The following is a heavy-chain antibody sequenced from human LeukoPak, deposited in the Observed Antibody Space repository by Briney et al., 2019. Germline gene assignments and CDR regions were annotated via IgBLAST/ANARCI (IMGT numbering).Heavy chain of an antibody. CDR1: GSSISNGHY. CDR3: ARQHDSYYYYYMDV. Sequence: SETLSLTCAVSGSSISNGHYWVWIRQPPGRGLEWIGSLYHTDSAYYNTSLRSRVSMSVDTSKNQFSLTLNFVTAADSAVYYCARQHDSYYYYYMDVWGSGTRVTVSS. J-gene: IGHJ6*03. V-gene: IGHV4-38-2*01. CDR2: LYHTDSA.